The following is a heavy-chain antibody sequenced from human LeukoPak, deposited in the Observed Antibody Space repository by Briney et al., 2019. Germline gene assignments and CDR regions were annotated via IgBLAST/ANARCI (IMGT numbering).Heavy chain of an antibody. D-gene: IGHD3-3*01. CDR2: MNPNSGST. V-gene: IGHV1-8*03. Sequence: ASVKVSCKASGYTFTSYDINWVRQAPGQGLEWMGWMNPNSGSTGYAQKFQGRVTITRNTSISTAYMELSSLRSEDTAVYYCAIGHYDFWSGYPDAFDIWGQGTMVTVSS. J-gene: IGHJ3*02. CDR3: AIGHYDFWSGYPDAFDI. CDR1: GYTFTSYD.